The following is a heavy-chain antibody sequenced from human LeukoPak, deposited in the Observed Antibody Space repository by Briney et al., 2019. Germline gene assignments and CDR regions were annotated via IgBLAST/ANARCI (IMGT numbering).Heavy chain of an antibody. V-gene: IGHV1-46*01. J-gene: IGHJ6*02. CDR3: AREGFPPKIPDFWSGLGPYYYYGMDV. D-gene: IGHD3-3*01. CDR1: GYTFTSYY. CDR2: INPSGGST. Sequence: ASVTVSCKASGYTFTSYYMHWVRQAPGQGLEWMGIINPSGGSTSYTQKFQGRVTMTRDTSTSTVYMELSSLRSEDTAVYYCAREGFPPKIPDFWSGLGPYYYYGMDVWGQGTTVTVSS.